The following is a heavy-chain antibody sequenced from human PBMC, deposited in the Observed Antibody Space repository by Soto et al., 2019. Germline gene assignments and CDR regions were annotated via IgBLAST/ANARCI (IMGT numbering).Heavy chain of an antibody. D-gene: IGHD3-10*01. J-gene: IGHJ6*02. V-gene: IGHV4-30-2*06. CDR3: ARAPPGPSPRWDV. CDR1: GASMSSGGHS. Sequence: SETLSLTCAVSGASMSSGGHSWSWIRQSPGKGLEWIGCIYATGKTYYNPSLRSRVTISVDTSNNLFSLNVTSVTAADTAVYYCARAPPGPSPRWDVWGQGTTVTVSS. CDR2: IYATGKT.